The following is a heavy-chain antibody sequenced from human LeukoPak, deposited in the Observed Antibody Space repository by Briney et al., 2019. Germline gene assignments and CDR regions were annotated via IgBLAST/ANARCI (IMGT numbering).Heavy chain of an antibody. J-gene: IGHJ4*02. D-gene: IGHD7-27*01. V-gene: IGHV4-39*07. CDR2: IFSTGST. Sequence: SETLSLTCTVAGDSISTSRYYWGWLRQPPGKGLQWIGSIFSTGSTYYNPSLKSRVTISIDTSKNHFSLRLNSVTAADTAVYYCASRKLGNDYWGQGTLVTVSS. CDR3: ASRKLGNDY. CDR1: GDSISTSRYY.